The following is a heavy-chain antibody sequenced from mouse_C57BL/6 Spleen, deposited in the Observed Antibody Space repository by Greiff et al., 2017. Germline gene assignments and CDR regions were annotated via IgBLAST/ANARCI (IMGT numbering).Heavy chain of an antibody. V-gene: IGHV5-9*01. J-gene: IGHJ4*01. CDR1: GFTFSSYT. Sequence: EVQRVESGGGLVKPGGSLKLSCAASGFTFSSYTMSWVRQTPEKRLEWVATISGGGGNTYYPDSVKGRFTISRDNAKNTLYLQMSSLRSEDTALSYGARLLITTVVPYAMDYWGQGTSVTVSS. CDR2: ISGGGGNT. CDR3: ARLLITTVVPYAMDY. D-gene: IGHD1-1*01.